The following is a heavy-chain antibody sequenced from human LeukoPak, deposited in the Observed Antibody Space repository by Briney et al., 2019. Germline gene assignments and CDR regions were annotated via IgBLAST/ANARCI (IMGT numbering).Heavy chain of an antibody. Sequence: GGSLRLSLAASGFTLRSYSMKWGRHAPGEGVGWGASISDSDNSMYYANSVKGRFTMSRDNTKNSLYLQMNSLRAEDTAVYYCARGFGYCSGGSCKQDYWGQGTLVTVSS. D-gene: IGHD2-15*01. CDR1: GFTLRSYS. V-gene: IGHV3-21*01. CDR2: ISDSDNSM. CDR3: ARGFGYCSGGSCKQDY. J-gene: IGHJ4*02.